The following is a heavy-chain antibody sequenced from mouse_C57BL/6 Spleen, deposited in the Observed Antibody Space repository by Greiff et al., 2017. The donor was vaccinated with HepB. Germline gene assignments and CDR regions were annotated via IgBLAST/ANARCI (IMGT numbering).Heavy chain of an antibody. Sequence: EVKLMESGGDLVKPGGSLKLSCAASGFTFSSYGMSWVRQTPDKRLEWVATISSGGSYTYYPDSVKGRFTISRDNAKNTLYLQMSSLKSEDTAMYYCARHATMITTSYFDYWGQGTTLTVSS. CDR1: GFTFSSYG. D-gene: IGHD2-4*01. CDR3: ARHATMITTSYFDY. CDR2: ISSGGSYT. V-gene: IGHV5-6*01. J-gene: IGHJ2*01.